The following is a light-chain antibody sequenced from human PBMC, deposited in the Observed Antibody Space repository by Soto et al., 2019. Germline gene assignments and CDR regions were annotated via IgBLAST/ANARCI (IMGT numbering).Light chain of an antibody. Sequence: QSALTQPASVSGSPGQSITISCTGTSSDVGGYNDVSWYQQHPAKAPKLMIFEVSNRPSGVSNRFSGSKSGNTASLTISGLQAEDEAEYYCSSYTGSSINTVVFGGGTQLTVL. J-gene: IGLJ2*01. CDR2: EVS. CDR3: SSYTGSSINTVV. V-gene: IGLV2-14*01. CDR1: SSDVGGYND.